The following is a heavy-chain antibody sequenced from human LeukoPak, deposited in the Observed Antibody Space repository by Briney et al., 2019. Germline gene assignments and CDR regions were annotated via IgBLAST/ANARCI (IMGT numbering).Heavy chain of an antibody. D-gene: IGHD4-23*01. V-gene: IGHV3-23*01. CDR2: ISGSGGST. J-gene: IGHJ6*02. Sequence: EGSLRLSCAASGFTFSSYAMSWVRQAPGKGLEWVSAISGSGGSTYYADSVKGRFTISRHNSKNTLYLQMNSLRAEDTAVYYCAKRRGDYGVNSQPSYYYNGMDVWGQGTTVTVSS. CDR1: GFTFSSYA. CDR3: AKRRGDYGVNSQPSYYYNGMDV.